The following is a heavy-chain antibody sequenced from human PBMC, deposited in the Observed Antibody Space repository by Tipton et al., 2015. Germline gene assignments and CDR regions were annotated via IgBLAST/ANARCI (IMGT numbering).Heavy chain of an antibody. CDR2: IYYSGST. D-gene: IGHD2/OR15-2a*01. J-gene: IGHJ3*02. CDR1: GGSISSSSYF. V-gene: IGHV4-39*07. Sequence: GLVKPSETLSLTCTVSGGSISSSSYFWGWIRQPPGKGLEWIGSIYYSGSTYYNPSLTSRLTISVDTSRNQFSLHLKSVTAADTAVYYCARDKTFEAFDIWGQGTKVTVSS. CDR3: ARDKTFEAFDI.